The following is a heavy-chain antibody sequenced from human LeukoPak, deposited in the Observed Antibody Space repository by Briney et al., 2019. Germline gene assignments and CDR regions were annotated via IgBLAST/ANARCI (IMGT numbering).Heavy chain of an antibody. D-gene: IGHD6-19*01. CDR3: ARENTGYSSREYFDY. J-gene: IGHJ4*02. CDR1: GGSISSGGYY. V-gene: IGHV4-30-2*01. CDR2: IYHSGST. Sequence: PSETLSLTCTVSGGSISSGGYYWSWIRQPPGKGLEWIGYIYHSGSTYYNPSLKSRVTISVDRSKNQFSLKLSSVTAADTAVYYCARENTGYSSREYFDYWGQGTLVTVSS.